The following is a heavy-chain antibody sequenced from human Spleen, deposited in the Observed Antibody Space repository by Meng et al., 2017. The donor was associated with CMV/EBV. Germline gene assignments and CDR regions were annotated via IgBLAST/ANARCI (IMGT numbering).Heavy chain of an antibody. CDR1: GGSISSSSYY. D-gene: IGHD1-1*01. CDR3: AGPDDMGSSPHDPFDM. J-gene: IGHJ3*02. Sequence: GSLRLSCTVSGGSISSSSYYWGWIRQPPGKGLEWIGSIYYSGSTYYNPSLKSRVTISVDTSKNQFSLKLTSVTAADTAMYYCAGPDDMGSSPHDPFDMWGQGTMVTVSS. V-gene: IGHV4-39*07. CDR2: IYYSGST.